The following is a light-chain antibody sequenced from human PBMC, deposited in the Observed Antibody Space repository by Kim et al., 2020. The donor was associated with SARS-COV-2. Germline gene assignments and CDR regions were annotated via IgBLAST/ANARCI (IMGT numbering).Light chain of an antibody. CDR2: GKN. Sequence: SSELTQDPAVSVALGQTVRITCQGDSLRSYYASWYQQKPGQAPVLVIYGKNNRPSGIPDRFSGSCSGNTASLTITGAQAEDEADYYCNSRDSSGNHPVVFGGGTKLTVL. CDR3: NSRDSSGNHPVV. V-gene: IGLV3-19*01. CDR1: SLRSYY. J-gene: IGLJ2*01.